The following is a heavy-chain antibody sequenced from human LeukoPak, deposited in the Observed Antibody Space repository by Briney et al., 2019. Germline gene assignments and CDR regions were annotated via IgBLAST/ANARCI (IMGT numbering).Heavy chain of an antibody. J-gene: IGHJ4*02. CDR3: ARDQEGFDY. CDR1: GYTFTSNY. Sequence: ASVKVSCKASGYTFTSNYIHWVRQAPGQGLEWMGMIYPRDGSTSYAQKFQGRVTVTRDTSTSTVHMELSGLRSEDTAVYYCARDQEGFDYWGQGTLVTISS. CDR2: IYPRDGST. V-gene: IGHV1-46*01.